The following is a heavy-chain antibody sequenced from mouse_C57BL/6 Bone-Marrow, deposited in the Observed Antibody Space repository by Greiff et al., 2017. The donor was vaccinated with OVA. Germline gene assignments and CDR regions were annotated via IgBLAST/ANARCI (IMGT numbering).Heavy chain of an antibody. Sequence: QVQLQQSRAELARPGASVKLSCKASGYTFTSYGISWVKQRTGQGLEWIGEIYPRSGNTYYNEKFKGKATLTADKSSSTAYMELRSLTSEDSAVYFCARGTTVVATDFDVWGTGTTVTVSS. CDR2: IYPRSGNT. J-gene: IGHJ1*03. CDR3: ARGTTVVATDFDV. D-gene: IGHD1-1*01. CDR1: GYTFTSYG. V-gene: IGHV1-81*01.